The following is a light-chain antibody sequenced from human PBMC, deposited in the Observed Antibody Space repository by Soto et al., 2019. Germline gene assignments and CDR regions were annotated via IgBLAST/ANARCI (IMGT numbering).Light chain of an antibody. V-gene: IGKV1-16*02. CDR1: QDISNY. CDR3: QQYNSYPFT. J-gene: IGKJ3*01. CDR2: AAS. Sequence: DIQMTQSPSSLSASVGDRVTITCRASQDISNYLAWFQQKPGRPPKSLIYAASSLQSGVPSKFSGSGSGTDFTLTISSLQPEDFATYFCQQYNSYPFTFGPGTKVYVK.